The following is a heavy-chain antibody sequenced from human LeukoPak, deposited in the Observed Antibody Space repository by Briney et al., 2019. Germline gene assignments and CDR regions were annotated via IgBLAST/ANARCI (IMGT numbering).Heavy chain of an antibody. CDR2: IRNKASGGTT. J-gene: IGHJ4*02. V-gene: IGHV3-49*03. Sequence: GGSLRLSCTASGFTFCDYSMTWFRQAPGKGLEWVSFIRNKASGGTTEHAASVRGRFTTSRDDSKSIAYLQMNSLKTEDTALYYCTRDRIMTDFWGQGTLVTVSS. CDR1: GFTFCDYS. CDR3: TRDRIMTDF. D-gene: IGHD2-15*01.